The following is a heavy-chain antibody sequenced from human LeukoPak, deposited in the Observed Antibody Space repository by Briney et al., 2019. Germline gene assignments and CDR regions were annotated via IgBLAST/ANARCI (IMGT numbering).Heavy chain of an antibody. J-gene: IGHJ4*02. V-gene: IGHV3-48*04. CDR1: GFSFSTYS. D-gene: IGHD3-22*01. Sequence: AGGSLRLSCAASGFSFSTYSMNWVRQAPGKGPEWVSYIRSSGSTIYYADSVKGRFTISRDNGKNSLYLQMDSLRAEDTAVYYCARDRVNYVSGGYYYIHYFDSWGQGALVTVSS. CDR2: IRSSGSTI. CDR3: ARDRVNYVSGGYYYIHYFDS.